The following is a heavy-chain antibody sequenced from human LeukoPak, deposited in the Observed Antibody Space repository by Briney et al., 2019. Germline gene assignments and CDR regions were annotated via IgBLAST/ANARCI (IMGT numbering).Heavy chain of an antibody. V-gene: IGHV4-34*01. CDR3: ARGYGYSSSWYSGRWYIDV. CDR2: INHSGST. CDR1: GGSFSGYY. Sequence: SETLSLTCAVYGGSFSGYYWSWIRQPPGKGLEWIGEINHSGSTNYNPSLKSRVTISVDTSKNQFSLKLSSVTAAGTAVYYRARGYGYSSSWYSGRWYIDVWGKGTTVTVSS. J-gene: IGHJ6*03. D-gene: IGHD6-13*01.